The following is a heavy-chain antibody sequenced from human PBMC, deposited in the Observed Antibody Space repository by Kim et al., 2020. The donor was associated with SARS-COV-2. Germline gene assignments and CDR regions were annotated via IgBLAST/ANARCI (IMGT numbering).Heavy chain of an antibody. J-gene: IGHJ4*02. CDR1: GFTFSSYG. CDR2: ISYDGSNK. Sequence: GGSLRLSCAASGFTFSSYGMHWVRQAPGKGLEWVAVISYDGSNKYYADSMKGRFTISRDNSKNTLYLQMNSLRAEDTAVYYCAKGGMVRGVIIPYFFDYWGQGTLVTVSS. CDR3: AKGGMVRGVIIPYFFDY. D-gene: IGHD3-10*01. V-gene: IGHV3-30*18.